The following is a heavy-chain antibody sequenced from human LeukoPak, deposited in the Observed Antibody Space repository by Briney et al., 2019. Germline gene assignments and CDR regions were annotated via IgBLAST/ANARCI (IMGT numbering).Heavy chain of an antibody. J-gene: IGHJ4*02. CDR2: MNPNSGNT. D-gene: IGHD5-12*01. Sequence: ASVKVSCKASAYTFTSYDINWVRQATGQWLEWMGWMNPNSGNTGYAQRFQGRVTMTRDNSICTAYMELSNLTSEDTAVYFCARVSGFERKDSFSYWGQGTLVTVSS. V-gene: IGHV1-8*01. CDR3: ARVSGFERKDSFSY. CDR1: AYTFTSYD.